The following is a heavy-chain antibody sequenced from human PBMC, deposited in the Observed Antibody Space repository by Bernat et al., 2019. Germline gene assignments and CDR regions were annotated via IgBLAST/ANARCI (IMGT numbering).Heavy chain of an antibody. D-gene: IGHD1-26*01. CDR1: GFTFSSYG. Sequence: QVQLVESGGGVVQPGRSLRLSCAASGFTFSSYGMHWVRQAPGKGLEWVAVIWYDGSNKYYADSVKGRFTISRDNSNNTLYLQMNSLRAEDTAVYYCARGSTEARFNWFDPWGQGTLVTVSS. V-gene: IGHV3-33*01. CDR3: ARGSTEARFNWFDP. CDR2: IWYDGSNK. J-gene: IGHJ5*02.